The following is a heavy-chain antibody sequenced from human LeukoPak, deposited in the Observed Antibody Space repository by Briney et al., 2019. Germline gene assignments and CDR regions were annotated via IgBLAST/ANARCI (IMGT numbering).Heavy chain of an antibody. D-gene: IGHD6-19*01. CDR2: INPSNGGT. CDR3: ARGGPSRGTGFYYFDY. Sequence: GASVKVSRKASGYTFTGYYMHWVRQAPGQGLEWTGWINPSNGGTNYAQKFQGRVTMTRDTSISIVYMELSRLRSDDTAAYYCARGGPSRGTGFYYFDYWGQGTLVTASS. CDR1: GYTFTGYY. V-gene: IGHV1-2*02. J-gene: IGHJ4*02.